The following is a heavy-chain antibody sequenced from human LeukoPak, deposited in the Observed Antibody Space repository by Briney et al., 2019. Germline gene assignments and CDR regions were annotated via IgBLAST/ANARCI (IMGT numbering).Heavy chain of an antibody. J-gene: IGHJ5*02. Sequence: PGRSLRLSCAASGFTFDDYAMHWVRQAPGKGLEWVSGISWNSRRIDYADSLKGRFTISRDNAKNAVFLQMNSLRDDDTAVYYCVRQMIRFWFDPWGQGTRVTVSS. D-gene: IGHD3-16*01. CDR1: GFTFDDYA. CDR2: ISWNSRRI. V-gene: IGHV3-9*01. CDR3: VRQMIRFWFDP.